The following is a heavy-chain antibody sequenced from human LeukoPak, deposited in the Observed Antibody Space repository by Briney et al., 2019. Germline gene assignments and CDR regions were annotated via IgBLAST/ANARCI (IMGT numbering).Heavy chain of an antibody. J-gene: IGHJ5*02. Sequence: ASVKVSCKASGYTFTSYDINWVRQATGQGLEWMGWMNPNSGNTGYAQKFQGRVTITRNTSISTAYMELSSLRSEDTAVYYCARGRSYLSPQVRRDNWFDPWGQGTLVTVSS. CDR2: MNPNSGNT. D-gene: IGHD2-21*01. CDR1: GYTFTSYD. CDR3: ARGRSYLSPQVRRDNWFDP. V-gene: IGHV1-8*03.